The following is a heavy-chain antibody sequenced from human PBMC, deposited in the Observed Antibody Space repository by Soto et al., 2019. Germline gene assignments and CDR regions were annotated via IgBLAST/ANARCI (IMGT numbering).Heavy chain of an antibody. J-gene: IGHJ4*02. CDR1: GFTFRSSW. V-gene: IGHV3-7*03. CDR2: IKYDGSEI. D-gene: IGHD6-19*01. CDR3: VNSYAARGWYEGSDY. Sequence: PGGSLRLSCAASGFTFRSSWMSWVRLRPGNGLEWVANIKYDGSEIYYVDSVKGRFTISRDNAKNTLHLQMSSLRVEDTAVYYCVNSYAARGWYEGSDYWGRGTVVTVPS.